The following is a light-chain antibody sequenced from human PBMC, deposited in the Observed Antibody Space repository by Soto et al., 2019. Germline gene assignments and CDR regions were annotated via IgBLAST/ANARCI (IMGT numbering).Light chain of an antibody. CDR2: GAS. CDR1: QNINVN. J-gene: IGKJ2*01. V-gene: IGKV3-15*01. CDR3: QQYNNWPPFT. Sequence: EIVMTQSPATLSVSPGERATLSCRASQNINVNLAWYQQKPGRTPRLLIHGASGRAAGVPARFSGSGYGTEFTLTISSLQSEDFAVYYCQQYNNWPPFTFGQGTKLDIK.